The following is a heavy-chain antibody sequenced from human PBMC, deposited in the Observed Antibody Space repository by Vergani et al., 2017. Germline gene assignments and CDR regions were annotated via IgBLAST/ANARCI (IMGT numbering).Heavy chain of an antibody. V-gene: IGHV4-59*01. CDR1: GGSISSYY. CDR2: IYYSGST. CDR3: ARETTYGSGSYYSFGGMDV. Sequence: QVQLQESGPGLVKPSETLSLTCTVSGGSISSYYWSWIRQPPGKGLEWIGYIYYSGSTNYNPSLKSRVTISVDTSKNQFSLKLSSVTAVDTAVYYCARETTYGSGSYYSFGGMDVWGQGTTVTVSS. D-gene: IGHD3-10*01. J-gene: IGHJ6*02.